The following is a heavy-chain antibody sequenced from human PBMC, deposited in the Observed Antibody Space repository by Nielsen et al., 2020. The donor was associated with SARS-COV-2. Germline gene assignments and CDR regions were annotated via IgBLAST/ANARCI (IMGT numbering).Heavy chain of an antibody. Sequence: GESLKISCAASGFTFSSYAMSWVRQAPGKGLEWVSAISGSGGSTYYADSVKGRFTISRDNSKNTLYLQMNSLRAEDTAVYYCAKARRGGSYFEDYFDYWGQGTLVTVSS. CDR1: GFTFSSYA. V-gene: IGHV3-23*01. J-gene: IGHJ4*02. CDR2: ISGSGGST. D-gene: IGHD1-26*01. CDR3: AKARRGGSYFEDYFDY.